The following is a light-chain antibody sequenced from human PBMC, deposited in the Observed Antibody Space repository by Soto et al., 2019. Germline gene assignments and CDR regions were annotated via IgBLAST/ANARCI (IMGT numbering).Light chain of an antibody. CDR1: QSVSNNY. V-gene: IGKV3-20*01. CDR3: QQYGSSPP. J-gene: IGKJ4*01. CDR2: GAS. Sequence: EIVLTQSPGTLSLSPGERATLSCRASQSVSNNYLAWYQQKPGQAPRLLIYGASSRATGIPDRFSGSGSGTDFTLTNSRLEPEDFAVYYCQQYGSSPPFGGGTKVDIK.